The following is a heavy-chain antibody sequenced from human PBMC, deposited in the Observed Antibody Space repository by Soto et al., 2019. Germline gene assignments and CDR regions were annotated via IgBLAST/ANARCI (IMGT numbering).Heavy chain of an antibody. CDR1: GGTFSSYT. J-gene: IGHJ4*02. Sequence: QVQLVQSGAELKKPGSSVKVSCKASGGTFSSYTISWVRQAPGQGLEWMGRIIPILGIANYAQEFQGRVTITADTSTNTTYMQLSSLRSEDTAVYYCARGAAADLDYGGQGTLVTVSS. CDR3: ARGAAADLDY. CDR2: IIPILGIA. D-gene: IGHD6-25*01. V-gene: IGHV1-69*02.